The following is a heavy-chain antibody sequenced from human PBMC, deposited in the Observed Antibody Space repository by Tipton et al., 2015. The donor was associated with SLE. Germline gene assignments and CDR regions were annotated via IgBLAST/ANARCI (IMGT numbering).Heavy chain of an antibody. CDR2: ISVYNGNT. J-gene: IGHJ4*02. CDR3: VREGGYYDSSGYYAH. V-gene: IGHV1-18*01. CDR1: GYTFASFG. D-gene: IGHD3-22*01. Sequence: QLVQSGAEVKKPRASVKVSCKTSGYTFASFGVSWVRQAPGQGLEWMGWISVYNGNTNYAQKLQGRVTMTTDTSTSTAYMELRSLTSDDTAVYYCVREGGYYDSSGYYAHWGQGTLVTVSS.